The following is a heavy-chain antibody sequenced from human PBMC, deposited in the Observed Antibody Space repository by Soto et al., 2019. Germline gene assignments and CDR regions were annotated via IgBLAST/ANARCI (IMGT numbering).Heavy chain of an antibody. V-gene: IGHV3-23*01. CDR2: ISGSGGST. CDR1: GFTFSSYA. J-gene: IGHJ4*02. CDR3: AKDRSRRPPPDY. Sequence: EVQLLESGGGLVQPGGSLRLSCAASGFTFSSYAMSWVRQAPGKGLEWVSAISGSGGSTYYADSVKGRFTISRDNSKNKLYRQMSSLRAEEKAVYYCAKDRSRRPPPDYWGQGTLVTVSS.